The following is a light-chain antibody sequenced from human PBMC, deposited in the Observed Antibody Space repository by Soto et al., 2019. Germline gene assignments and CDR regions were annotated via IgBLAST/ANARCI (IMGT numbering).Light chain of an antibody. J-gene: IGKJ1*01. V-gene: IGKV3-15*01. Sequence: EIVMTQSPATLSVSPGERATLSCRASQSVGSNLAWYQQKPGQAPRLLIYGAFTRATGIPARFSGSGFGTEFSLTISSLKSEDVADYYCLQYNNWPRTFGEGTKVEIK. CDR1: QSVGSN. CDR2: GAF. CDR3: LQYNNWPRT.